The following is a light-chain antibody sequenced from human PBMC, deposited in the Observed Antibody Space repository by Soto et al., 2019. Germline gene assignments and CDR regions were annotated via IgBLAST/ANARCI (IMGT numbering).Light chain of an antibody. J-gene: IGLJ2*01. CDR1: MRDVGAYNL. V-gene: IGLV2-14*01. CDR2: EVR. Sequence: QSALTQPASVSGSPGQSITISCAGTMRDVGAYNLVSWYQQHPGRAPKLIIYEVRNRPSGISFRFSGSKSGNTASLTISGLQAEDEADYYCSSYTSNSTLIFGGGTQLTVL. CDR3: SSYTSNSTLI.